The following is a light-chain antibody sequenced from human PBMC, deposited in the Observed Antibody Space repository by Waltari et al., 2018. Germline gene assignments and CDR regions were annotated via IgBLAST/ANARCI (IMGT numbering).Light chain of an antibody. J-gene: IGKJ3*01. Sequence: DIVMTQSPDSLAASLGERATLHCQSSQSILYSSNNQNFVAWYQKKPGHPPKLLIYWASTRQSGVPDRFTGSWSGTDFTLTISSLQAEDVAVYYCQQYFVTPFTFGPGTRVEIK. CDR2: WAS. CDR3: QQYFVTPFT. V-gene: IGKV4-1*01. CDR1: QSILYSSNNQNF.